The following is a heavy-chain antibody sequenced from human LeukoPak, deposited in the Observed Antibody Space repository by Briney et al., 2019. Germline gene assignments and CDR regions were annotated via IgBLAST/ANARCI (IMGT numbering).Heavy chain of an antibody. CDR3: ARRAHYCSSTSCYRRWFDP. J-gene: IGHJ5*02. Sequence: SETLSLTCAVYGWSFSGYYWSWIRQPPGKVLEWIGEINHSGSTNYNPSLKSRVTISVDTSKNQFSLKLRSVTAADTDVYYCARRAHYCSSTSCYRRWFDPWGQGTLVTVSS. V-gene: IGHV4-34*01. CDR2: INHSGST. CDR1: GWSFSGYY. D-gene: IGHD2-2*01.